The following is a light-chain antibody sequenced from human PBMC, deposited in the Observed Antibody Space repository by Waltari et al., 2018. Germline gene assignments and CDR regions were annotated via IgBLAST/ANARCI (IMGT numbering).Light chain of an antibody. CDR1: PSLLHSNGYNY. J-gene: IGKJ2*01. V-gene: IGKV2-28*01. CDR3: MQALQTPRYT. Sequence: DIVMTQSPLSLPVSPGEPASLSCRSSPSLLHSNGYNYLDGYLQKPGKSTQLLIYLGCNRASGVPDGFSGSGSGTDFTLKSSRVESEDVGVYYCMQALQTPRYTFGQGTKLEIK. CDR2: LGC.